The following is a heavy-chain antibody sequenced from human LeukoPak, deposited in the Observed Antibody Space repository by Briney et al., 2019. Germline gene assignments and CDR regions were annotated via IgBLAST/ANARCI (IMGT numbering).Heavy chain of an antibody. J-gene: IGHJ3*02. V-gene: IGHV1-69*06. CDR3: ARTMYYYDSSGYHPNAFDI. CDR1: GGTFSSYA. Sequence: SVKVSCKASGGTFSSYAISWVRQAPGQGLEWMGGIIPIFGTANYAQKFQGRVTITADKSTSTAYMELRSLRSDDTAVYYCARTMYYYDSSGYHPNAFDIWGQGTMVTVSS. CDR2: IIPIFGTA. D-gene: IGHD3-22*01.